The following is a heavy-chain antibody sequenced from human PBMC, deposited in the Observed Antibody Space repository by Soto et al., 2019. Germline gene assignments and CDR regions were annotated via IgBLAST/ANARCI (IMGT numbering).Heavy chain of an antibody. CDR3: AREVAAAGYFDY. V-gene: IGHV4-30-2*01. D-gene: IGHD6-13*01. Sequence: PSETLSLTCAVSGDSISSGGYAWSWIRQPPGKGLEWIGYIYHSGSTYYNPSLKSRVTISVDRSKNQFSLKLSSVTAADTAVYYCAREVAAAGYFDYWGQGTLVTVSS. CDR1: GDSISSGGYA. J-gene: IGHJ4*02. CDR2: IYHSGST.